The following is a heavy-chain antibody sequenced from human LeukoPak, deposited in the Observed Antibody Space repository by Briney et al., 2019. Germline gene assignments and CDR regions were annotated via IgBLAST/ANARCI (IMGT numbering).Heavy chain of an antibody. CDR2: IYSDGRT. CDR3: AILPCY. V-gene: IGHV3-53*01. CDR1: GFTVSDNY. J-gene: IGHJ4*02. Sequence: GGSLRLSCAASGFTVSDNYMSWVRQAPGKGLEWVSVIYSDGRTHYADSVKGRFTVSRDNSKNTLYLQMNSLRAEDTAVYYCAILPCYWGQGTLVTVSS.